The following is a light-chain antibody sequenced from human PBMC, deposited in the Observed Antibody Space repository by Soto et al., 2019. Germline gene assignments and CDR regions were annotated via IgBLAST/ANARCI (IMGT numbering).Light chain of an antibody. V-gene: IGKV3-20*01. CDR1: QIILSN. J-gene: IGKJ5*01. CDR3: QQYGSSPIT. CDR2: GVS. Sequence: IVWTQSPGTMSLSPGERATLSCRASQIILSNLAWYQQKPGQAPRLLIYGVSSRATGIPDRFSGSGSGTDFTLTISRLEPEDFAVYYCQQYGSSPITFGQGTRLEIK.